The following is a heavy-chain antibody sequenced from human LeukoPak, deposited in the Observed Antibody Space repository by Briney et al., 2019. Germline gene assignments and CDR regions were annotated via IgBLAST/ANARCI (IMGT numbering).Heavy chain of an antibody. D-gene: IGHD5-18*01. CDR3: ARGGYSYGTDY. V-gene: IGHV4-30-4*01. J-gene: IGHJ4*02. CDR1: GGSISSDDSY. CDR2: IYYSGSI. Sequence: SETLSLTCTVSGGSISSDDSYWSWIRQPPGKGLEWIGYIYYSGSIYYNPSLKSRVTISVDTSKNQFSLKLSSVTAADTAVYYCARGGYSYGTDYWGQGTLVTVSS.